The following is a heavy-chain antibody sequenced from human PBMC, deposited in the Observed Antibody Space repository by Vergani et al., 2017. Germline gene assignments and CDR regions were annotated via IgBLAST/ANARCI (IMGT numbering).Heavy chain of an antibody. V-gene: IGHV1-2*02. CDR2: INPNSGGT. CDR1: GYTFTVYY. CDR3: ASWVPAAGTDY. J-gene: IGHJ4*02. D-gene: IGHD2-2*01. Sequence: QVQLVQSGAEVKTPGASVKVSFKASGYTFTVYYMHWVRQAPGQGLEWMGWINPNSGGTNYAQKFQGRVTMTRDTSIRKPYMELSRLRSDDTAVYYCASWVPAAGTDYWGQGTLGTVSS.